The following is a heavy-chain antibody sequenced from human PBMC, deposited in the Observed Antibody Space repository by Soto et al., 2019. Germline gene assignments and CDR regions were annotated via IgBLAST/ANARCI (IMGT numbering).Heavy chain of an antibody. J-gene: IGHJ3*01. CDR2: ISANNGNT. Sequence: AAVKLSCKASGYIFTVYGISWVRQAPGQGLEWMGWISANNGNTYYAQKFQGRVTMTTDTSTSTVYMELRSLRSDDTAAYYCARDLYFYYKNGNYHDLFAVCGQGTMVIVSS. CDR3: ARDLYFYYKNGNYHDLFAV. V-gene: IGHV1-18*04. D-gene: IGHD3-10*01. CDR1: GYIFTVYG.